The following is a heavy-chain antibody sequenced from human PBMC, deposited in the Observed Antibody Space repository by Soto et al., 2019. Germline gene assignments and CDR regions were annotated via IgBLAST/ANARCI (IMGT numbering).Heavy chain of an antibody. CDR3: ARHVVVSLSFGERVHLLDY. Sequence: SETLSLTCTVSGGSISNYYWSWIRQPPGKGLEWIGYFYYTGITNYNPSLKSRISMSVDTSKNQFSLKLSSVTAADTAVYYCARHVVVSLSFGERVHLLDYCGHGTLVPVYS. CDR1: GGSISNYY. CDR2: FYYTGIT. D-gene: IGHD3-10*01. V-gene: IGHV4-59*08. J-gene: IGHJ4*01.